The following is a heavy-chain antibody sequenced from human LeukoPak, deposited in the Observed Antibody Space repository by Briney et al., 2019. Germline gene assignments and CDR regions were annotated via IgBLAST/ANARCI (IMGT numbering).Heavy chain of an antibody. CDR2: ISWNSGII. D-gene: IGHD4/OR15-4a*01. CDR1: GYTFDDHA. J-gene: IGHJ3*02. CDR3: TRDRLFLHGASDM. V-gene: IGHV3-9*01. Sequence: GGSLRLSCVASGYTFDDHAMHWVRQGPGKGLEWVAGISWNSGIIDHADSVKGRFTISRDNAKNSLYLQMNSLRPDDTAIYYCTRDRLFLHGASDMWGQGTMVTVSS.